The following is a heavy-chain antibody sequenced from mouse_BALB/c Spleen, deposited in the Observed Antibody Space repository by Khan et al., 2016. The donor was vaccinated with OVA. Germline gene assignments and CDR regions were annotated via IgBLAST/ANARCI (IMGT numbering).Heavy chain of an antibody. CDR3: TRDRIDY. V-gene: IGHV1-7*01. CDR1: GYTFTTYW. CDR2: INPTSGYT. J-gene: IGHJ2*01. Sequence: QVQLQQSGAELAKPGASVKMSCKASGYTFTTYWMHWVKQRPGQGLEWIGYINPTSGYTDYNERFKDKATLSAGKSSRTAYMQLSSLTSEDSAVYYCTRDRIDYWGQGTTLTVSS.